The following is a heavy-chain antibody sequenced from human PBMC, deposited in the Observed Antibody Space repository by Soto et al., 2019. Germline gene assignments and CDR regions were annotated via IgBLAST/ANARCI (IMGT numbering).Heavy chain of an antibody. D-gene: IGHD6-13*01. J-gene: IGHJ4*02. CDR3: AKDSWYFDL. CDR1: GFIFTNFW. CDR2: IDTSGSST. V-gene: IGHV3-74*01. Sequence: PGGSLRLSCEASGFIFTNFWMHWVRQVPGKGLVWVSRIDTSGSSTSYADSVKGRFTISRDNAKNTVSLQMNSLRAEDTGVYYCAKDSWYFDLWSQGSMVTLYS.